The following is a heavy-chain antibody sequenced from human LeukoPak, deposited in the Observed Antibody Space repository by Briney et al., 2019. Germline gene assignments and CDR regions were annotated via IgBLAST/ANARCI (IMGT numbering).Heavy chain of an antibody. CDR2: ISSSGSTI. J-gene: IGHJ3*02. CDR1: GFTFSDYY. Sequence: GGSLRLSCAASGFTFSDYYMSWIRRAPGKGLEWVSYISSSGSTIYYADSVKGRFTISRDNAKNSLYLQMNSLRAEDTAVYYCASGWQQLVYDAFDIWGQGTMVTVSS. CDR3: ASGWQQLVYDAFDI. V-gene: IGHV3-11*01. D-gene: IGHD6-13*01.